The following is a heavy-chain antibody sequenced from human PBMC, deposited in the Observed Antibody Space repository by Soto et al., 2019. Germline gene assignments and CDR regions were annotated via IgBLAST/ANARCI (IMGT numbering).Heavy chain of an antibody. V-gene: IGHV1-18*04. D-gene: IGHD1-26*01. CDR3: ARDSGSYYYYYYYGMDV. J-gene: IGHJ6*02. CDR2: ISAYNGNT. CDR1: VYTVTRYG. Sequence: SVKVSCKSSVYTVTRYGISLVRQAPGQGLEWMGWISAYNGNTNYAQKLQGRVTMTTDTSTSTAYMELRSLISDDTAVYYCARDSGSYYYYYYYGMDVWGQGTTVTVSS.